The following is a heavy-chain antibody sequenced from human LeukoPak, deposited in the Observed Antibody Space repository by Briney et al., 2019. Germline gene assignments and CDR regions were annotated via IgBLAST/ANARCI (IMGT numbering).Heavy chain of an antibody. J-gene: IGHJ4*02. V-gene: IGHV4-59*01. CDR2: ISDTGKT. CDR1: GAYLSSYY. Sequence: SETLSLTCSVSGAYLSSYYWGWIRQSPGKGLEWLGYISDTGKTDYNPSLKSRGTLSLDTSKNQFSLRLTSVTAADTAVYYCVTGYYEPFDNWGQGTLVTVSS. CDR3: VTGYYEPFDN. D-gene: IGHD3-3*01.